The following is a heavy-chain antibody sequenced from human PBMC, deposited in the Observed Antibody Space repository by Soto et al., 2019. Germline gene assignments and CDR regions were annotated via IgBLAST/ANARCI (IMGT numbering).Heavy chain of an antibody. CDR1: GGSFSGYY. CDR2: INHSGST. J-gene: IGHJ3*02. Sequence: PSETLSLTCAVYGGSFSGYYWSWIRQHPGKGLEWIGEINHSGSTNYNPSLKSRVTISVDTSKNQFSLKLSSVTAADTAVYYCARGPPRYVWGSYRYPFDAFDIWGQGTMVTVS. D-gene: IGHD3-16*02. V-gene: IGHV4-34*01. CDR3: ARGPPRYVWGSYRYPFDAFDI.